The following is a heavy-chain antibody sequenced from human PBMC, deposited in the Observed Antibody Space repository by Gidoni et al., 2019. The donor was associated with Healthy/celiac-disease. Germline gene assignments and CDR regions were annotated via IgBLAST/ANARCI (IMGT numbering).Heavy chain of an antibody. CDR1: GGTFSIYA. Sequence: QVQLVQSGAEVKKPGSSVKVSCKASGGTFSIYAISWVRQAPGQGLEWMGGIIPIFGTANYAQKFQGRVTITADKSTSTAYMELSSLRSEDTAVYYCARSPERITIFGVVIIDGMDVWGKGTTVTVSS. CDR2: IIPIFGTA. J-gene: IGHJ6*04. V-gene: IGHV1-69*06. CDR3: ARSPERITIFGVVIIDGMDV. D-gene: IGHD3-3*01.